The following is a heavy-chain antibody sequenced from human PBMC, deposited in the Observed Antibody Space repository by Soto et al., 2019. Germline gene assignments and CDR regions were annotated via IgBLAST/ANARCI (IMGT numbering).Heavy chain of an antibody. D-gene: IGHD4-4*01. V-gene: IGHV4-31*03. CDR2: IYYSGST. CDR3: ARVGSGNYPYYYYGMDV. CDR1: GGSISSGGYY. Sequence: QVQLQESGPGLVKPSQTLSLTCTVSGGSISSGGYYWSWIRQHPGKGLEWIGYIYYSGSTYFNPSLKSRVTISVDTSKNQFSLKLSSVTAADTAVYYCARVGSGNYPYYYYGMDVWGQGTTVTVSS. J-gene: IGHJ6*02.